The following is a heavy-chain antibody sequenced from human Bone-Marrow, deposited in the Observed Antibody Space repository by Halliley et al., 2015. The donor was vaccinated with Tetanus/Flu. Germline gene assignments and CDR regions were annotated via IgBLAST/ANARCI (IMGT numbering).Heavy chain of an antibody. D-gene: IGHD3-22*01. V-gene: IGHV3-7*03. CDR3: ARRGTYYYESSGYFDY. J-gene: IGHJ4*02. CDR2: IDQDGSEK. CDR1: GFTFSDYW. Sequence: SLRLSCVASGFTFSDYWMSWVRQAPGKGLEWVANIDQDGSEKYYVDSVKGRFIIFRDNAKNSLYLQMNSLRAEDTAVYYCARRGTYYYESSGYFDYWGQGTLVTVSS.